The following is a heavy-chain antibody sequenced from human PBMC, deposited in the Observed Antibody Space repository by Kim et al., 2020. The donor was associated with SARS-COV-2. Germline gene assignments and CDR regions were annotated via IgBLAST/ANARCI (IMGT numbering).Heavy chain of an antibody. CDR2: ISTRSTST. CDR3: ARDSGGGYFDS. V-gene: IGHV3-48*02. J-gene: IGHJ4*02. D-gene: IGHD3-10*01. Sequence: GGSLRLSCTASGFSFSFYSMNWVRQAPGEGLEWISDISTRSTSTNYADSVKGRITISRDNAKNSLYLQMNNLRDEDTAVYFCARDSGGGYFDSWGQGTLVTVSS. CDR1: GFSFSFYS.